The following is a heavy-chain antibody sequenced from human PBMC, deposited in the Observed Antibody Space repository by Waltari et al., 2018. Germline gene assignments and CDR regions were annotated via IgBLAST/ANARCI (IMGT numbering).Heavy chain of an antibody. J-gene: IGHJ4*02. CDR1: GFTFSTYS. CDR3: ARDEMHRTTWYHF. CDR2: IKQDGTEK. D-gene: IGHD6-13*01. Sequence: EVQLVESGGGLVQPGGSLRLSCAVSGFTFSTYSMTWVRQAPGKGLEWVANIKQDGTEKYYVDSVKGRFSISRDNGKKLLYLHMNSLRADDTAVYYCARDEMHRTTWYHFWGQGTQVTVSS. V-gene: IGHV3-7*04.